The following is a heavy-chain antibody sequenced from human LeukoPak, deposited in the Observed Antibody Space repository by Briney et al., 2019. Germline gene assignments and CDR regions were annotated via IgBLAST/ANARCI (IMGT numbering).Heavy chain of an antibody. D-gene: IGHD3-10*01. CDR2: ISGSGGST. V-gene: IGHV3-23*01. CDR3: AKDMIQEGYGSGSYYGSLFDY. Sequence: GGSLRLSCAASGFTFSSYAMSWVRQAPGKGLEWVSAISGSGGSTYYADSVKGRFTISRDNSKNTLYLQMNSLRAEDTAVYYCAKDMIQEGYGSGSYYGSLFDYWGQGTLVTVSS. J-gene: IGHJ4*02. CDR1: GFTFSSYA.